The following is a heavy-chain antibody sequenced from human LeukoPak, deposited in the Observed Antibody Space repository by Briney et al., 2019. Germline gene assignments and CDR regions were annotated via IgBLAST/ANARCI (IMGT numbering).Heavy chain of an antibody. V-gene: IGHV1-2*02. CDR1: GYTFTVYY. CDR3: ASLGSGWSSAFDY. D-gene: IGHD6-19*01. J-gene: IGHJ4*02. CDR2: INPNSGGT. Sequence: ASVTVSFKGSGYTFTVYYMHWVRQAPGQGLERMGWINPNSGGTNYAQKFQGRVTITRDTSISTDYMELRRLRSEDTAVYYCASLGSGWSSAFDYWGQGTLVTVSS.